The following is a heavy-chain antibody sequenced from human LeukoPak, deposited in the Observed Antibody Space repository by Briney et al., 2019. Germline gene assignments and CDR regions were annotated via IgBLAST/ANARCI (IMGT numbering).Heavy chain of an antibody. Sequence: GGSLRLSCGASGFSFSSNAMSWVRQAAGKGREWVSGISLGGSSTYYADSVKGRFTISRDNSKNTMYLQMNSLRADDTAVYYCARLTTMTLAYWGQGTLVTVSS. CDR1: GFSFSSNA. D-gene: IGHD4/OR15-4a*01. CDR2: ISLGGSST. CDR3: ARLTTMTLAY. J-gene: IGHJ4*02. V-gene: IGHV3-23*01.